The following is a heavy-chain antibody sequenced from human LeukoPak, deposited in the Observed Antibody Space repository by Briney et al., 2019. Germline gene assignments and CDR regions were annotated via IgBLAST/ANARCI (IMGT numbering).Heavy chain of an antibody. J-gene: IGHJ5*01. CDR3: ARPYYSGTDWFDS. D-gene: IGHD1-7*01. CDR2: INHSGRT. CDR1: GGSFSSYY. V-gene: IGHV4-34*01. Sequence: SETLSLTCAVFGGSFSSYYWSWIRQTPGKGLEWIGEINHSGRTNYNPSLKSRVTLSVDTSKNQFSLKMSSVTAADTAVYYCARPYYSGTDWFDSWGQGTLVTVSS.